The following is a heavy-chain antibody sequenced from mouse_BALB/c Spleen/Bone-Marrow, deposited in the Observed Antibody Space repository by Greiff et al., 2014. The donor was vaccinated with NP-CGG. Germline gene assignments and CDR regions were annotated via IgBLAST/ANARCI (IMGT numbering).Heavy chain of an antibody. J-gene: IGHJ2*01. Sequence: DVKLVESGGDLVKPGGSLKLSCAASGFTFSSYGMSWVRQTPDKRLEWVATISSGGSYTYYPDSVKGRFTISRDNAKNTLYLQMSSLKSEDTAMYYCARHDYDEENFDYWGQSTTLTVSS. CDR2: ISSGGSYT. CDR3: ARHDYDEENFDY. CDR1: GFTFSSYG. D-gene: IGHD2-4*01. V-gene: IGHV5-6*02.